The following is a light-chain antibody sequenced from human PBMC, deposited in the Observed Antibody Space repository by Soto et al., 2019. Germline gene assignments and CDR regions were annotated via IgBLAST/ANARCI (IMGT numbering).Light chain of an antibody. CDR3: QQLSTYPLT. CDR2: AAS. J-gene: IGKJ4*01. Sequence: IQLTQSPSSLSASVGDRVTITCRASQGISSDLAWYQQKPGKAPKLLIYAASTLQSGVPLRFSGTESGTDFPIPIRSLPLEDFATYSCQQLSTYPLTFGGGAKVDI. CDR1: QGISSD. V-gene: IGKV1-9*01.